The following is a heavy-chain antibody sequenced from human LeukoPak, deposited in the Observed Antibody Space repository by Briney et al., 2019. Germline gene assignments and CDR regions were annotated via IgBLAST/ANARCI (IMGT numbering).Heavy chain of an antibody. CDR2: IRYDGSNK. D-gene: IGHD5-24*01. V-gene: IGHV3-30*02. CDR3: AKGRQGGDNFFDAFDI. CDR1: GFTFSNYV. J-gene: IGHJ3*02. Sequence: GGSLRLSCAASGFTFSNYVIYWVRQAPGKGLEWVAFIRYDGSNKYYADSVKGRFTISRDNSKNTLYLQMNSLRAEDTAVYYCAKGRQGGDNFFDAFDIWGQGTMVTVSS.